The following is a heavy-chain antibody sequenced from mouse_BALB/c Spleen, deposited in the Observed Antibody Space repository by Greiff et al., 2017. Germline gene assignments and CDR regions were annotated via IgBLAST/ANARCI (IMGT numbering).Heavy chain of an antibody. CDR2: IWAGGST. CDR1: GFSLTSYG. CDR3: ASTGGSSYYWYFDV. V-gene: IGHV2-9*02. D-gene: IGHD1-1*01. J-gene: IGHJ1*01. Sequence: VQLKESGPGLVAPSQSLSITCTVSGFSLTSYGVHWVRQPPGKGLEWLGVIWAGGSTNYNSALMSRLSISKDNSKSQVFLKMNSLQTDDTAMYYCASTGGSSYYWYFDVWGAGTTVTVSS.